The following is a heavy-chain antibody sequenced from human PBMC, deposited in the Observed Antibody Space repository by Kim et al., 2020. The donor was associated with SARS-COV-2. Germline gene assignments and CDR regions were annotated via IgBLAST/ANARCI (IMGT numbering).Heavy chain of an antibody. CDR2: VSGGGGDT. Sequence: GGSLRLSCAASGFTFTNSAMSWVRQAPGKGLEWVAAVSGGGGDTYYPDSVKGRFTISRDNSRNTLYLQLNGLRAEDTAVYYCAKEQWEFLHWGQGTLVTVSS. D-gene: IGHD3-10*01. CDR3: AKEQWEFLH. V-gene: IGHV3-23*01. J-gene: IGHJ4*02. CDR1: GFTFTNSA.